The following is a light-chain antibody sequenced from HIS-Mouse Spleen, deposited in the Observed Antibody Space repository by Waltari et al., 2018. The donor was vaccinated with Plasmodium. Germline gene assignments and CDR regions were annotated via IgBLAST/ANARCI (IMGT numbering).Light chain of an antibody. V-gene: IGLV3-9*01. CDR1: NIGSKN. Sequence: YELTQPLSVSVALGQTARSTCGGNNIGSKNVHWYQQKPGQAPVMVIYRDSNRPSGIPERFSGSNSGNTATLTISRAQAGDEADYYCQVWDSSTVFGGGTKLTVL. CDR2: RDS. J-gene: IGLJ3*02. CDR3: QVWDSSTV.